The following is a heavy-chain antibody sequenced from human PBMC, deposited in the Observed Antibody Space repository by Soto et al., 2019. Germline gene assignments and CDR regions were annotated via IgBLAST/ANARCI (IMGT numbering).Heavy chain of an antibody. Sequence: GGSLRLSCAASGFTFSSYAMSWVRQAPGKGLEWVSAISGSGGSTYYADSVKGRFTISRDNSKNTLYLQMNSLRAEDTAVYYCARDPAIVATIPSRRYYGMDVWGQGTTVTVSS. D-gene: IGHD5-12*01. V-gene: IGHV3-23*01. CDR3: ARDPAIVATIPSRRYYGMDV. CDR2: ISGSGGST. J-gene: IGHJ6*02. CDR1: GFTFSSYA.